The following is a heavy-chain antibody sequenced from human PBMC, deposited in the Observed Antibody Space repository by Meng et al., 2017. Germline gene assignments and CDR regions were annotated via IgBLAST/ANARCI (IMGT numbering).Heavy chain of an antibody. V-gene: IGHV4-4*02. CDR1: GGSISSSNW. CDR2: IYHSGST. Sequence: VHRQGSGPGLGKPSGTLSLTCAVSGGSISSSNWWSWVRQPPGKGLEWIGEIYHSGSTNYNPSLKSRVTISVDKSKNQFSLKLSSVTAADTAVYYCARDRGAVAGTNFDYWGQGTLVTVSS. CDR3: ARDRGAVAGTNFDY. J-gene: IGHJ4*02. D-gene: IGHD6-19*01.